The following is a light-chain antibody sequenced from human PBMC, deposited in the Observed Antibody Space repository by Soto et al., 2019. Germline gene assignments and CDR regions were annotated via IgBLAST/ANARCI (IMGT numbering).Light chain of an antibody. CDR2: DAS. V-gene: IGKV3-11*01. Sequence: EIVLTQSPVTLSLAPGDGASLSCRASQSVSSYLAWYQQKPGQAPRLLIYDASNRATGIPARFSGGGSGTDFTLTIDNLEPEDFAIYYCQQRSNWPPITFGQGTRLEIK. J-gene: IGKJ5*01. CDR3: QQRSNWPPIT. CDR1: QSVSSY.